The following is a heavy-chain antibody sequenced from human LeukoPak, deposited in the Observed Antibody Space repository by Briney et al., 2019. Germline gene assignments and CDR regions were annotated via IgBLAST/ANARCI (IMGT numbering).Heavy chain of an antibody. CDR3: ATPTSLLSVLSGAFDI. CDR2: ISGSGGST. Sequence: LPGGSLRLSCAASGFTFSSYAMSWVRQAPGKGLEWVSAISGSGGSTYYADSVKGRFTISRDNSKNTLYLQMNSLRAEDTAVYYCATPTSLLSVLSGAFDIWGQGTMVTVSS. V-gene: IGHV3-23*01. J-gene: IGHJ3*02. D-gene: IGHD2/OR15-2a*01. CDR1: GFTFSSYA.